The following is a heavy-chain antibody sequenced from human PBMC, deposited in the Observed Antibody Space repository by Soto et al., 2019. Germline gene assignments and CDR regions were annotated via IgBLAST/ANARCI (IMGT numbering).Heavy chain of an antibody. V-gene: IGHV1-3*01. Sequence: QVQLVQSGAEVKKPGASVKVSCKASGYTFTNYAIHWVRQAPGLGLEWMGWINGGQGNTEYSQKFLDRVNITRDTSASTAYMSLTSLRFEDTAVYYCARMVFGSWGWYDPWGQGTLVTVAS. D-gene: IGHD3-16*01. J-gene: IGHJ5*02. CDR2: INGGQGNT. CDR1: GYTFTNYA. CDR3: ARMVFGSWGWYDP.